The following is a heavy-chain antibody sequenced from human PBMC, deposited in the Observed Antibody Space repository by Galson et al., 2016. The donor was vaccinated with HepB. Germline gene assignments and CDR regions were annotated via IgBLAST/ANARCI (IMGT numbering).Heavy chain of an antibody. V-gene: IGHV3-33*01. D-gene: IGHD3-16*01. CDR3: ARDWGSYLDY. CDR2: IWYDGSNK. J-gene: IGHJ4*02. CDR1: GFSFSSYG. Sequence: SLRLSCAASGFSFSSYGIHWVRQAPGKGLEWVAVIWYDGSNKFYADSVKGRFTVSRDNSKNTLSLQMNSLRADDTAVYYCARDWGSYLDYWGQGTLVTVSS.